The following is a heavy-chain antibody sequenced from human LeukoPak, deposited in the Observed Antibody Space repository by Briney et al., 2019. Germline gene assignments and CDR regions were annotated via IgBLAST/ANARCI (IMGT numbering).Heavy chain of an antibody. CDR1: GFTFSSYS. CDR3: AKAPRGPTIAVAGFDY. D-gene: IGHD6-19*01. V-gene: IGHV3-23*01. Sequence: GGSLRLSCAASGFTFSSYSMNWVRQAPGKGLEWVSAISGSGGSTYYADSVKGRFTISRDNSKNTLYPQMNSLRAEDTAVYYCAKAPRGPTIAVAGFDYWGQGTLVTVSS. J-gene: IGHJ4*02. CDR2: ISGSGGST.